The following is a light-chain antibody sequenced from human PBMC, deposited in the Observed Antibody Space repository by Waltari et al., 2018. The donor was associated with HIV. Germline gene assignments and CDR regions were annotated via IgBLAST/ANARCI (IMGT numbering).Light chain of an antibody. J-gene: IGLJ1*01. V-gene: IGLV2-14*01. CDR3: SSYTSTSTGV. Sequence: QSALTQPASVSGSPGQSITISCTGTSRDVGGYNYVSWYQQHPGKAPKFMIYEVSNRPSGVSKCFSGSKSGNTASLTISGLQAEDEADYYCSSYTSTSTGVFGTGTKVTVL. CDR2: EVS. CDR1: SRDVGGYNY.